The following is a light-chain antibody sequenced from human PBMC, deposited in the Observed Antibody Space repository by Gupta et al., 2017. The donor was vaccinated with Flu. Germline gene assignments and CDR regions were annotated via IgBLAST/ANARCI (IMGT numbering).Light chain of an antibody. CDR3: SSETSRSNLGV. J-gene: IGLJ3*02. V-gene: IGLV2-14*01. Sequence: QSALTQPASVSGSPGPSITISCTGTNSDIGGYNLVSWYQQPPDEAPKLLIYEFTNRPSGVSNRFSGSKSGNTATLTSSGLQAEEEADYFCSSETSRSNLGVFGGGTKLTVL. CDR1: NSDIGGYNL. CDR2: EFT.